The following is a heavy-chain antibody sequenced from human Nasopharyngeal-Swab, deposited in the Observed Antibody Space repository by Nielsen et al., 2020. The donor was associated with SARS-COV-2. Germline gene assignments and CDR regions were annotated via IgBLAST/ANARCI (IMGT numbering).Heavy chain of an antibody. J-gene: IGHJ6*02. CDR2: ISGSGGST. D-gene: IGHD6-19*01. V-gene: IGHV3-23*01. Sequence: GGSLRLSCAAFGFTFSSYAMSWVRQAPGKGLEWVSAISGSGGSTYYADSVKGRFTISRDNSKNTLYLQMNSLRAEDTAVYYCAKDDRRSQWLVDYYYGMDVWGQGTTVTVSS. CDR3: AKDDRRSQWLVDYYYGMDV. CDR1: GFTFSSYA.